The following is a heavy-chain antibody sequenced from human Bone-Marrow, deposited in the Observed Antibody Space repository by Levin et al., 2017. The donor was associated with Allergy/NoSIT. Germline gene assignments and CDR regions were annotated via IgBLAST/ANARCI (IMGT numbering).Heavy chain of an antibody. CDR1: GYSFINYW. J-gene: IGHJ5*02. CDR2: VYPGGADT. CDR3: ARRGMLGGNWFDP. D-gene: IGHD3-10*02. Sequence: KVSCKGVGYSFINYWIVWVRQMPGKGLEWMGIVYPGGADTRYSPSFDGQVTISADQSSNTAYLHWRSLKSSDTAVYYCARRGMLGGNWFDPWGQGTLVTVSS. V-gene: IGHV5-51*01.